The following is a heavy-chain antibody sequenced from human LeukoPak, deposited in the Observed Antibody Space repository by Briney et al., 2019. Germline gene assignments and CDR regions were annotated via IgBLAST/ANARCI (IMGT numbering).Heavy chain of an antibody. CDR2: IYPGDSDT. Sequence: GESLKISCKGSGYNFTNFWIGWVRQMPGKGLEWMGIIYPGDSDTRYSPSFQGQVTISADKSISTAYLQWSSLKASDTAMYYCARLETDDSSGYYLDYWGQGTLVTVSS. V-gene: IGHV5-51*01. CDR3: ARLETDDSSGYYLDY. J-gene: IGHJ4*02. D-gene: IGHD3-22*01. CDR1: GYNFTNFW.